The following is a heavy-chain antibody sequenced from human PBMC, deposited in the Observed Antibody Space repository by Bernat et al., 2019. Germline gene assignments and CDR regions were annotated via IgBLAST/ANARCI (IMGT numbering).Heavy chain of an antibody. Sequence: QMQLVQSGPEVKKPGTSVKVSCKASGFTFTSSAVQWVRQARGQRLEWIGWIVVGSGNTNYAQKFQERVTITRDMSTSTAYMELSSLRSEDTAVYYCAARYCSGGSCVRRRDWYFDLWGRGTLVTVSS. D-gene: IGHD2-15*01. V-gene: IGHV1-58*01. J-gene: IGHJ2*01. CDR1: GFTFTSSA. CDR2: IVVGSGNT. CDR3: AARYCSGGSCVRRRDWYFDL.